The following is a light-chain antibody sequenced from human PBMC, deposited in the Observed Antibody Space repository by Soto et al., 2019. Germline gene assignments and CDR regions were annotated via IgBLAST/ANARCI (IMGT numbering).Light chain of an antibody. CDR1: SSNIGNNY. J-gene: IGLJ2*01. Sequence: QSVLTQPPSVSAAPGQKVTISCSGSSSNIGNNYVSWYQQVPGTAPKLLIFDDNRRPPGIPDRFSCSKSGTSATLGITGLQTGDEADYYCGAWDSSLSVVIFGGGTKLTVL. V-gene: IGLV1-51*01. CDR3: GAWDSSLSVVI. CDR2: DDN.